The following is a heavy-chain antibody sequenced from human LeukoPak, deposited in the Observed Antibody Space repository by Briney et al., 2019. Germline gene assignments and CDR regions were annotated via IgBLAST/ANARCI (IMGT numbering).Heavy chain of an antibody. CDR2: INPNSGDT. V-gene: IGHV1-2*02. Sequence: ASVKVSCKASGYTFTGYYMHWVRQAPGQGLEWMGWINPNSGDTNYAQKFQGRVTMTRDTSISTAYMELSRLRSDDTAVYYCARLLSYYYYGMDVWGQGTTVTVSS. J-gene: IGHJ6*02. D-gene: IGHD2-15*01. CDR1: GYTFTGYY. CDR3: ARLLSYYYYGMDV.